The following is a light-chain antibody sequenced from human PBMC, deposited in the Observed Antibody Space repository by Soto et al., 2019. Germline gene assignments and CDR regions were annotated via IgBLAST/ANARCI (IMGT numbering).Light chain of an antibody. J-gene: IGKJ1*01. CDR3: QQYHIYSWT. CDR2: DAS. Sequence: IQMTQSPSTLSASVVDRVTITCRASQSISTWLAWYQQKPGKAPKLLIYDASSLESGVPSRFSGSGSGTEFTLTISNLQADDFATYYCQQYHIYSWTFGQGTKVDIK. V-gene: IGKV1-5*01. CDR1: QSISTW.